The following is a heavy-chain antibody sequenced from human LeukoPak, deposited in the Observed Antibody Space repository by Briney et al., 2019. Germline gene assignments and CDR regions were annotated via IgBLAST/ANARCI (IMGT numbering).Heavy chain of an antibody. V-gene: IGHV4-59*01. Sequence: SETLSLTCTVSGGSISSYYWSWIRQPPGKGLEWIGYIYYSGSTNYNPSLKSRVTISVDTSKNQFSLKLSSVTAADTAVYYCAREGESIVGNTMAAFDIWGQGTMVTVSS. CDR1: GGSISSYY. D-gene: IGHD1-26*01. CDR2: IYYSGST. CDR3: AREGESIVGNTMAAFDI. J-gene: IGHJ3*02.